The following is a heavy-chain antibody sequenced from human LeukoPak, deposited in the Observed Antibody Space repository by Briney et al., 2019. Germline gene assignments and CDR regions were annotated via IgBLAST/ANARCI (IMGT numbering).Heavy chain of an antibody. D-gene: IGHD4-17*01. CDR3: ARSDYGDYARVRFDY. J-gene: IGHJ4*02. CDR2: IYTSGST. CDR1: GGSISSYY. V-gene: IGHV4-4*07. Sequence: GSLSLTCTVSGGSISSYYWSWIRQPAGKGLEWIGRIYTSGSTNYNPSLKSRVTMSVDTSKNQFSLKLSSVTAADTAVYYCARSDYGDYARVRFDYWGQGTLVTVSS.